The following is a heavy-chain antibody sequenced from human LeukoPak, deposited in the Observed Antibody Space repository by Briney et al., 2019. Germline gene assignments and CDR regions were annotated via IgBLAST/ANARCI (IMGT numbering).Heavy chain of an antibody. CDR3: ARAPRIVGDYYYYMDV. Sequence: ASVKVSCKASGYTFTSYGISWVRQAPGQGLEWMGWISAYNGNTNYAQKLQGRVTMTTDTSTSTAYMELRSLRSDDTAVYYCARAPRIVGDYYYYMDVWGKGTTVTVSS. CDR1: GYTFTSYG. V-gene: IGHV1-18*01. D-gene: IGHD1-26*01. CDR2: ISAYNGNT. J-gene: IGHJ6*03.